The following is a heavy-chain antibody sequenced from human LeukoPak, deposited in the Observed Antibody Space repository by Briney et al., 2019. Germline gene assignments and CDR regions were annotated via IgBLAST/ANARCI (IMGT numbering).Heavy chain of an antibody. J-gene: IGHJ3*01. Sequence: GGSLRLSCAASGFTFSSYTISWVRQAPGKGLEWLGFIRSTIYGGTTDYAASVKGRFTISRDDSKSIAYLQMNSLKTEDTAMYYCTRDYPASFDVWGQGTLVTVSS. CDR3: TRDYPASFDV. CDR2: IRSTIYGGTT. V-gene: IGHV3-49*04. CDR1: GFTFSSYT.